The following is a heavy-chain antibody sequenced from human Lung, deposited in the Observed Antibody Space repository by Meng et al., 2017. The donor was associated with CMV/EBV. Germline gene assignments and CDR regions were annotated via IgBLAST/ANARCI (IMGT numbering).Heavy chain of an antibody. Sequence: GEXXKIFCAASGFTFTAYSMNWVRQAPGKGPEWVAFISSSSTYIHYGDSVKGRFSISRDNDKNSLFLQMNSLRAEDTAVDFCGSREGGYWGQGTLVTVSS. CDR1: GFTFTAYS. CDR3: GSREGGY. CDR2: ISSSSTYI. J-gene: IGHJ4*02. V-gene: IGHV3-21*01. D-gene: IGHD3-10*01.